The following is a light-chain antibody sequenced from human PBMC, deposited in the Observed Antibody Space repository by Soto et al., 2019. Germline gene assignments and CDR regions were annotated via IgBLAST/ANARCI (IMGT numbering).Light chain of an antibody. V-gene: IGKV3-20*01. CDR3: QQYSSTPIP. J-gene: IGKJ5*01. CDR1: QSVFSTY. CDR2: DAS. Sequence: EIVLTQSPGTLSLSPGERATLSCRATQSVFSTYLAWYQQKPGQAPRLVIYDASRRATGIPDRFSGSGSRTDFTLTISRLEPEDSAVYYCQQYSSTPIPFGQGTRLEIK.